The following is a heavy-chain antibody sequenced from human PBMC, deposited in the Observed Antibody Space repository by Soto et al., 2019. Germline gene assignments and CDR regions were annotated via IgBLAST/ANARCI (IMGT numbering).Heavy chain of an antibody. CDR3: ARVFPSYCGGDCSYFDS. CDR1: GGSIGSQY. V-gene: IGHV4-59*11. J-gene: IGHJ4*02. D-gene: IGHD2-21*02. CDR2: IFYSGST. Sequence: SETLSLTCTVSGGSIGSQYWSWIRQPPGKGLEWIGYIFYSGSTKSNPSLKSRVTMSVDMSKNQFSLRLTSVTAADTAVYYCARVFPSYCGGDCSYFDSWGQGTLVTVSS.